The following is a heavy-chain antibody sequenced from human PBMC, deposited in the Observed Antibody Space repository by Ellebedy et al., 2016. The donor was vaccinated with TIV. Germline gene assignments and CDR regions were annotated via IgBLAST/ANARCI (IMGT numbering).Heavy chain of an antibody. J-gene: IGHJ4*02. CDR1: RGSISSGGYY. Sequence: SETLSLTCTVSRGSISSGGYYWSWIRQHPGKGLEWIGTIYHSGSTYYNPSLKSRVTISVDTSKNQFSLKLSSVTAADTAVYYCARTVSEWGGSYFDYWGQGTLVTVSS. D-gene: IGHD1-26*01. V-gene: IGHV4-39*07. CDR3: ARTVSEWGGSYFDY. CDR2: IYHSGST.